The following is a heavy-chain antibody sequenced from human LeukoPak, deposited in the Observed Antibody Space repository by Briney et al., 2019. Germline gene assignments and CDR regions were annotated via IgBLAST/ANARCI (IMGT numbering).Heavy chain of an antibody. CDR2: ITSDGSST. V-gene: IGHV3-74*01. J-gene: IGHJ4*02. CDR3: VSLGYCSTSSCQP. D-gene: IGHD2-2*01. Sequence: PGGSLRLSCAASGFTFSNYLMHWVRQAPGKGLVWVSRITSDGSSTHYADSVKGRFTISRDNAKNTLYLQMNSLTAEDTAVYYCVSLGYCSTSSCQPWGQGTLVTVSS. CDR1: GFTFSNYL.